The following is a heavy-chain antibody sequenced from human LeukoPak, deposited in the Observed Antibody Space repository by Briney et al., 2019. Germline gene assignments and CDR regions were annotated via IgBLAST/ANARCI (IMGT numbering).Heavy chain of an antibody. D-gene: IGHD2-15*01. J-gene: IGHJ1*01. Sequence: ASVKVSCKASGYTFTSYGISWVRQAPGQGLEWMGWISAYNGNTNYAQKLQGRVTMTTDTSTSTAYMELRSLRSDDTAVYYCAGDHCSGGSCYSIAEYFQHWGQGTLVTVSS. CDR1: GYTFTSYG. V-gene: IGHV1-18*01. CDR2: ISAYNGNT. CDR3: AGDHCSGGSCYSIAEYFQH.